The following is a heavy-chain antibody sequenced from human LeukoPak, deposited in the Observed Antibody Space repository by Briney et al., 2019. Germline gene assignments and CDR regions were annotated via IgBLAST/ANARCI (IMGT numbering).Heavy chain of an antibody. V-gene: IGHV3-30-3*01. CDR3: ARGGNYDYWSGYGEDHFDY. D-gene: IGHD3-3*01. Sequence: GGSLRLSCAASGFSFSDYYMSWIRQAPGKGLEWVAVISYDGSNKYYADSVKGRFTISRDNSMDTLHLRMNIVKPEDTAVYFCARGGNYDYWSGYGEDHFDYWGQGTLVAASS. J-gene: IGHJ4*02. CDR2: ISYDGSNK. CDR1: GFSFSDYY.